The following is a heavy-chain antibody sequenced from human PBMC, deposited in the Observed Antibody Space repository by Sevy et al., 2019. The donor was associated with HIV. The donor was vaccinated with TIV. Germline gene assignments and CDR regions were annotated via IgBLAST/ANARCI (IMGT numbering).Heavy chain of an antibody. CDR1: GFTFSSYG. Sequence: GGSLRLSCAASGFTFSSYGMNWVRQAPGEGLDWVAYIRNDGSDKDYADSVKGRFTISRDNSKNTLYLQMNSLRAEDTAVYYCASDILTGSDYWGQGTLVTVSS. D-gene: IGHD3-9*01. J-gene: IGHJ4*02. CDR2: IRNDGSDK. CDR3: ASDILTGSDY. V-gene: IGHV3-30*02.